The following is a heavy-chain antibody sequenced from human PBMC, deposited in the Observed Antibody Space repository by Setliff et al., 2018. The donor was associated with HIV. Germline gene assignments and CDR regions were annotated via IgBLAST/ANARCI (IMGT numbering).Heavy chain of an antibody. CDR1: GYTFTGYF. CDR3: ATPGQDFHRSAFDTFDI. J-gene: IGHJ3*02. V-gene: IGHV1-2*02. D-gene: IGHD3-9*01. Sequence: VASVKVSCKTSGYTFTGYFMHWVRQAPRQGLEWMGWINPTSGDTNYAQEFQGRLTMTRDTSINTAYMELSRLTSDDTAVYYCATPGQDFHRSAFDTFDIWGQGTMVTVSS. CDR2: INPTSGDT.